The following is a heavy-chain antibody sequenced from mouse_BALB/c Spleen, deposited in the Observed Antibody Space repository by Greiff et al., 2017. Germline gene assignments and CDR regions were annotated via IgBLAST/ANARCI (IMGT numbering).Heavy chain of an antibody. V-gene: IGHV3-8*02. Sequence: VQLKESGPSLVKPSQTLSLTCSVTGDSITSGYWNWIRKFPGNKLEYMGYISYSGSTYYNPSLKSRISITRDTSKNQYYLQLNSVTTEDTATYYCARSGVDYGSSFAMDYWGQGTSVTVSS. CDR1: GDSITSGY. J-gene: IGHJ4*01. CDR3: ARSGVDYGSSFAMDY. CDR2: ISYSGST. D-gene: IGHD1-1*01.